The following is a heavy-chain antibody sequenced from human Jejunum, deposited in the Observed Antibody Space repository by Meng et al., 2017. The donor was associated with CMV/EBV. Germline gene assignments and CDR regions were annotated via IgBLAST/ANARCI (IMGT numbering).Heavy chain of an antibody. V-gene: IGHV3-43*01. D-gene: IGHD5-12*01. J-gene: IGHJ5*01. Sequence: NFEDYTRYWVRQAPGKGLEWVALISWDGATTRYVDSMKGRFTISRDNSKNSLYLQMNSLRTDDTALYYCAKKTGAGYSTSGWFDSWGQGTLVTVSS. CDR2: ISWDGATT. CDR1: NFEDYT. CDR3: AKKTGAGYSTSGWFDS.